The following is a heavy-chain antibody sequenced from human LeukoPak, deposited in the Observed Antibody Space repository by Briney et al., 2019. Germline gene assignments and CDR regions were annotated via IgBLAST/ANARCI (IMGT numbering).Heavy chain of an antibody. Sequence: GGSLRLSCAASGFTFSSYGMHWVRQAPGKGLEWVAVISYDGSNKYYADSVKGRFTISRDNSKNTLYLQMNSLRAEDTAVYYCAKDLAPKPLYYYYGMDVWGQGTTVTVSS. CDR3: AKDLAPKPLYYYYGMDV. D-gene: IGHD3-3*02. CDR2: ISYDGSNK. V-gene: IGHV3-30*18. J-gene: IGHJ6*02. CDR1: GFTFSSYG.